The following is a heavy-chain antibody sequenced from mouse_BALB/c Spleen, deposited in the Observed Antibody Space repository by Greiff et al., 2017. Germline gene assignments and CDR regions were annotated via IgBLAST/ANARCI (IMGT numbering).Heavy chain of an antibody. Sequence: EVKLVESGGGLVKPGGSLKLSCAASGFTFSSYAMSWVRQTPEKRLEWVASISSGGSTYYPDSVKGRFTISRDNARNILYLQMSSLGSEDTAMYYCARGRWDMAYWGQGTLVTVSA. J-gene: IGHJ3*01. D-gene: IGHD3-3*01. V-gene: IGHV5-6-5*01. CDR2: ISSGGST. CDR1: GFTFSSYA. CDR3: ARGRWDMAY.